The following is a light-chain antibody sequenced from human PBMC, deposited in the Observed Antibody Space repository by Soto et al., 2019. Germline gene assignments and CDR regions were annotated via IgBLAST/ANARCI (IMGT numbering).Light chain of an antibody. J-gene: IGLJ1*01. Sequence: QSALIQPASVSGSPGQSITIPCTGTSSDVGGYNSVSWYQQHPGKAPKLMIYEVYSRPSGISGRFSGFKSGNTASLTISGLQAEDEADYYCSSSTTSSTLVFGTGTKLTVL. CDR3: SSSTTSSTLV. CDR1: SSDVGGYNS. V-gene: IGLV2-14*01. CDR2: EVY.